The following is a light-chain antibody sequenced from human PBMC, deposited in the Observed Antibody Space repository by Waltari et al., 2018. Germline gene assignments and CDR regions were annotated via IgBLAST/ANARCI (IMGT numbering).Light chain of an antibody. V-gene: IGLV2-14*01. CDR3: SSYTSSSTLGV. Sequence: QSALTQPPSVSGSPGQSITISCTGHSSDVGGYNYVSWYQQHPGKAPKLMIYEVSNRPSGVSNRFSGSKSGNTASLTISGLQAEDEADYYCSSYTSSSTLGVFGTGTKVTVL. CDR1: SSDVGGYNY. J-gene: IGLJ1*01. CDR2: EVS.